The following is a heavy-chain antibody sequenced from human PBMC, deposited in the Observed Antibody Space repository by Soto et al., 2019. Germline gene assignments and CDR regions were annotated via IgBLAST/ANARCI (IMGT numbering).Heavy chain of an antibody. D-gene: IGHD2-21*02. CDR2: IIPIFGTA. J-gene: IGHJ4*02. V-gene: IGHV1-69*01. Sequence: QVQLVQSGAEVKKPGSSVKVSYKASGGTFSSYAISWVRQAPGQGLEWMGGIIPIFGTANYAQKFQGRVTITADESTSTAYMELSSLRSEDTAVYYCARPGGAYCGGDCYHFDYWGQGTLVTVSS. CDR1: GGTFSSYA. CDR3: ARPGGAYCGGDCYHFDY.